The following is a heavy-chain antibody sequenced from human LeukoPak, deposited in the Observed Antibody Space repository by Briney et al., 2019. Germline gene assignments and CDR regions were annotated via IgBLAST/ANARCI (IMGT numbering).Heavy chain of an antibody. CDR2: ISSSSSYI. J-gene: IGHJ4*02. D-gene: IGHD2-15*01. CDR3: ASKGYCSGGSCYYFDY. V-gene: IGHV3-21*01. Sequence: GGSLRLSCVASGFTFSSSGMHWVRQAPGKGLEWVSSISSSSSYIYYADSVKGRFAISRDNAKNSLYLQMNSLRAEDTAVYYCASKGYCSGGSCYYFDYWGQGTLVTVSS. CDR1: GFTFSSSG.